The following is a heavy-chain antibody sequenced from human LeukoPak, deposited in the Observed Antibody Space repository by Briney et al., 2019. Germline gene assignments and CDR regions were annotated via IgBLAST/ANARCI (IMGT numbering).Heavy chain of an antibody. CDR3: ARKGDGAFDI. CDR1: GFTFSSYE. D-gene: IGHD3-16*01. CDR2: ISSSGSTI. Sequence: GGSLRLSCAASGFTFSSYEMNWVRQAPGKGLEWVSYISSSGSTIYYADSVKGRFTISRENAKNSLYLQMNSLRAGDTAAYYCARKGDGAFDIWGKGTTVTISS. J-gene: IGHJ6*04. V-gene: IGHV3-48*03.